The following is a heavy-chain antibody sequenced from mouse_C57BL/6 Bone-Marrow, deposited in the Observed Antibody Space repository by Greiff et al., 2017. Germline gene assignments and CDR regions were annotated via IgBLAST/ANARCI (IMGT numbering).Heavy chain of an antibody. CDR3: AIRKYGAGRYGYEDAMDY. V-gene: IGHV1-55*01. CDR1: GYTFTSYW. Sequence: VQLQQPGAELVKPGASVKMSCKASGYTFTSYWITWVKQRPGQGLEWIGDIYPGSGSTNYNEKFKSKATLTVDTSSSTAYMQLSSLTSEDSAVYYGAIRKYGAGRYGYEDAMDYWGQGTSVTVSS. D-gene: IGHD2-2*01. J-gene: IGHJ4*01. CDR2: IYPGSGST.